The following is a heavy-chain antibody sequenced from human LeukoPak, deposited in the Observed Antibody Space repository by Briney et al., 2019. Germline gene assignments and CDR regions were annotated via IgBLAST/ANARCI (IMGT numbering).Heavy chain of an antibody. J-gene: IGHJ5*01. Sequence: GRSLRLSCAASGFTFSNYALSWVSHAPGSGMEWVSGISGGGASTFYADSVKGRFTISRDNSQNTLYLQMNTLRPEDTAVYYCAIHLTPRAIALDSWGQGTLVTVSS. CDR1: GFTFSNYA. CDR2: ISGGGAST. V-gene: IGHV3-23*01. CDR3: AIHLTPRAIALDS. D-gene: IGHD1-26*01.